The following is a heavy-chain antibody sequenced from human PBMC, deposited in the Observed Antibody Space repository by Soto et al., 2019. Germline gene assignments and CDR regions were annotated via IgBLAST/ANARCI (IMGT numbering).Heavy chain of an antibody. D-gene: IGHD3-10*01. CDR1: GFGFSNYA. Sequence: QVRLVESGGGVVQPGGSLRLSCAASGFGFSNYAMHWVSQAPGKGLEWVALVAHDGGNKYYGDGVKGRFTISRDNSKNTLDLQMNSLRAEDTAVYYCALLEGGPQGNFDYWGQGILVTVSS. CDR2: VAHDGGNK. J-gene: IGHJ4*02. CDR3: ALLEGGPQGNFDY. V-gene: IGHV3-30*03.